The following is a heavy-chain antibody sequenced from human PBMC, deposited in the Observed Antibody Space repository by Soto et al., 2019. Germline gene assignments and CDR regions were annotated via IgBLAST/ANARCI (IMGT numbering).Heavy chain of an antibody. CDR2: IWYDGSNK. V-gene: IGHV3-33*01. CDR1: GFTFNNYG. D-gene: IGHD3-10*01. CDR3: ARDQGNDSGSGSSGMDV. Sequence: GGSLRLSCVTSGFTFNNYGMHWGRQAPGKGLEWVAVIWYDGSNKYYAESVKGRFTISRETSKNTLFLQMNSLRAEDTAVYYGARDQGNDSGSGSSGMDVWGQGTMVTV. J-gene: IGHJ6*02.